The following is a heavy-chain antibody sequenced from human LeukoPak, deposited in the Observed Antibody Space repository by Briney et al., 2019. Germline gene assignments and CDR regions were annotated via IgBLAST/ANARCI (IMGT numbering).Heavy chain of an antibody. D-gene: IGHD5-18*01. J-gene: IGHJ4*02. CDR2: IIPIFGTA. V-gene: IGHV1-69*05. CDR3: ARLGHKGGYSYVGVDY. CDR1: EGTCSSYA. Sequence: ASVKVYCKASEGTCSSYAISWVRQATGLALEWIGGIIPIFGTANYAQKFQGRVTITTDESTSTAYMELSSLRSEDTAVYYCARLGHKGGYSYVGVDYWGQGTLVTVSS.